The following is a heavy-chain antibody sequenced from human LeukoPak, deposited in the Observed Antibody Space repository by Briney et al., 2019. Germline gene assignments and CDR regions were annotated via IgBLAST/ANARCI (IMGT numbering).Heavy chain of an antibody. CDR1: GFTFSSYA. V-gene: IGHV3-30-3*01. CDR3: ASGTGQWLVQDY. CDR2: ISYDGSNK. D-gene: IGHD6-19*01. Sequence: GGSLRLSCAASGFTFSSYAMHWVRQAPGKGLESVAVISYDGSNKYYADSVKGRFTISRDNSKNTLYLQMNSLRAEDTAVYYCASGTGQWLVQDYWGQGTLVIVSS. J-gene: IGHJ4*02.